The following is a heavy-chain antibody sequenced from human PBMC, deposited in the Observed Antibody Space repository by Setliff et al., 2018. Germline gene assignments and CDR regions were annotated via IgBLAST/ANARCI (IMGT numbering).Heavy chain of an antibody. Sequence: ASVKVSCKASGYTFTDYYIHWIRQAPGQGLEWMGWINANGGANGQSHKFRGRVAMTRDTSISTVFMELNRLTSDDTAVYYCARGRQVHRHLVIVPAAAFDFWGQGARGTVS. J-gene: IGHJ4*02. V-gene: IGHV1-2*07. D-gene: IGHD2-2*01. CDR1: GYTFTDYY. CDR2: INANGGAN. CDR3: ARGRQVHRHLVIVPAAAFDF.